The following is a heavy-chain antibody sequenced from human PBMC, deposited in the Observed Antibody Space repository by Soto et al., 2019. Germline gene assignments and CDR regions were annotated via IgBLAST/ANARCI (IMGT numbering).Heavy chain of an antibody. CDR3: ARDPTLSLTFHYYGMDV. J-gene: IGHJ6*02. CDR2: INPSTGSA. Sequence: QVQLMQSGAEVKKPGASVKVSCKASGYTFTSYYIHWVRQAPGQGLEWMGIINPSTGSASYARMFQGRVAMNRDTSTSTVYMEVSSLRSEDTAVYYCARDPTLSLTFHYYGMDVWGQGTTVTVSS. V-gene: IGHV1-46*01. CDR1: GYTFTSYY.